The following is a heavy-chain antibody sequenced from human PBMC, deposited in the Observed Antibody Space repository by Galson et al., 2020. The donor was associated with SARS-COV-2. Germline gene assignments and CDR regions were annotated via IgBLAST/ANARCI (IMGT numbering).Heavy chain of an antibody. J-gene: IGHJ6*02. CDR2: IYWDDDK. CDR3: AHRLVIRGMDV. CDR1: GFSLSTSGVG. D-gene: IGHD1-26*01. V-gene: IGHV2-5*02. Sequence: SGPTGKPTQTLTLTCTFSGFSLSTSGVGVGWIRQPPGKALEWLALIYWDDDKRYSPSLKSRLTITKDTSKNQVVLTMTNMDPVDTATYYCAHRLVIRGMDVWGQGTTVTVSS.